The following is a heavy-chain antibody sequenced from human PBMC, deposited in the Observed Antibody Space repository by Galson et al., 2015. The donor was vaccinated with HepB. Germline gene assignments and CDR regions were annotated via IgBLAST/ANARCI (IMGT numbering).Heavy chain of an antibody. J-gene: IGHJ5*02. D-gene: IGHD6-13*01. V-gene: IGHV3-21*01. CDR3: AKGAYSSSWHNWFDP. Sequence: SLRLSCAASGFTFSSYSMNWVRQAPGKGLEWVSSISSSSSYIYYADSVKGRFTISRDNSKNTLYLQMNSLRAEDTAVYYCAKGAYSSSWHNWFDPWGQGTLVTVSS. CDR2: ISSSSSYI. CDR1: GFTFSSYS.